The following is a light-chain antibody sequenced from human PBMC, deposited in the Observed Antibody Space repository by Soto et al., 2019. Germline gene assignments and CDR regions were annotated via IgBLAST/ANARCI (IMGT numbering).Light chain of an antibody. Sequence: QSVLTQPASVSGSPGQSITISCTGTSNDVGGYNYVSWYQQQPGKAPKLIIYEVSHRPSGISNRFSGSKSGNTASLTISGLHVEDEADYYCSSNSATSPYVFGTGTKVTVL. J-gene: IGLJ1*01. CDR3: SSNSATSPYV. V-gene: IGLV2-14*01. CDR2: EVS. CDR1: SNDVGGYNY.